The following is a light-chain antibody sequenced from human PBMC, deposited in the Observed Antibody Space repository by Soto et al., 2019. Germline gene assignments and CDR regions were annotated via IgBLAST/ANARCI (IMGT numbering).Light chain of an antibody. J-gene: IGKJ3*01. CDR2: GAS. V-gene: IGKV3-15*01. Sequence: EIVMTQSPATLSVSPGERATLSCRASQSVSSNLAWYQQKPGQAPRLLIYGASSRATGIPARFSGSGSGTEFTLTISSLQSEVFAVYYWQQCNNLPFTFGPGTKVDIK. CDR1: QSVSSN. CDR3: QQCNNLPFT.